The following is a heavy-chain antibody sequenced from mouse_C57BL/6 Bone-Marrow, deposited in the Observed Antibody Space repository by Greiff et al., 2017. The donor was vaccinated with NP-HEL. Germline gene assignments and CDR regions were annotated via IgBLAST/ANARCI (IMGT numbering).Heavy chain of an antibody. CDR2: ISSGGSYT. CDR3: ARHEIGAY. J-gene: IGHJ3*01. CDR1: GFTFSSYG. V-gene: IGHV5-6*01. D-gene: IGHD2-14*01. Sequence: EVMLVESGGDLVKPGGSLKLSCAASGFTFSSYGMSWVRPTPDTRLEWVATISSGGSYTYYPDSVKGRFTISRDNAKNTLYLQMSSLKSEDTAMYYCARHEIGAYWGQGTLVTVSA.